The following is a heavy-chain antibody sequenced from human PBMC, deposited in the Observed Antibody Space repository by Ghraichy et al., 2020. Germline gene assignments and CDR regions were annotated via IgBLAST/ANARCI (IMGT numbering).Heavy chain of an antibody. D-gene: IGHD2-15*01. V-gene: IGHV1-18*01. J-gene: IGHJ4*02. Sequence: ASVKVSCKASGYTFTSYGISWVRQAPGQGLEWMGWISAYNGNTNYAQKLQGRVTMTTDTSTSTAYMELRSLRSDDTAVYYCARDFMGGRPGRYFDYWGQGTLVTVSS. CDR1: GYTFTSYG. CDR3: ARDFMGGRPGRYFDY. CDR2: ISAYNGNT.